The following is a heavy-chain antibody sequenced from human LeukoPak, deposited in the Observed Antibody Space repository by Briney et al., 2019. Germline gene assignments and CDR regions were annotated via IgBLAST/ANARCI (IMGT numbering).Heavy chain of an antibody. V-gene: IGHV3-48*03. J-gene: IGHJ6*03. D-gene: IGHD6-13*01. CDR1: GFTFSSYE. CDR2: ISSSGSTK. Sequence: RAGGSLRLSCAASGFTFSSYEMNWVRQAPGKGLEWLSHISSSGSTKYYANSVKGRFAISRDNAKNSVYLQMNSLTAEDTGLYYCARDATTAVGWVYMDVWGKGTTVTISS. CDR3: ARDATTAVGWVYMDV.